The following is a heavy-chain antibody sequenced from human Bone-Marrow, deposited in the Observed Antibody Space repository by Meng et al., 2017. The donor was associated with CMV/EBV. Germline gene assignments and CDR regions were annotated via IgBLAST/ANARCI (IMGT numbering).Heavy chain of an antibody. CDR1: GYTFTGYY. J-gene: IGHJ2*01. D-gene: IGHD2-2*02. Sequence: ASVKVSCKASGYTFTGYYMHWVRQAPGQGLEWMGWINAYNGNTNYAQKLQGRVTMTTDTSTSTAYMELRSLRYDDTAVYYCARFGGDPHVVVPAAIRVGMRYFDLWGRGTLVTVSS. CDR2: INAYNGNT. CDR3: ARFGGDPHVVVPAAIRVGMRYFDL. V-gene: IGHV1-18*04.